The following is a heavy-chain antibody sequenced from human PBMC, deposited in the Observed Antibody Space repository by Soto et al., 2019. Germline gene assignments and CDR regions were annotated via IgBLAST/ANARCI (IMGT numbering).Heavy chain of an antibody. V-gene: IGHV4-31*03. CDR2: IYYSGST. CDR3: ARDHHCTNGVCYNNWFDP. Sequence: QVQLQESGPGLVKPSQTLSLTCTVSGGSISSGGYYWSWIRQHPGKGLEWIGYIYYSGSTYYNPSLKSRVTISVDTSKNQFPLKLSSVTAADTAVYYCARDHHCTNGVCYNNWFDPWGQGTLVTVSS. J-gene: IGHJ5*02. CDR1: GGSISSGGYY. D-gene: IGHD2-8*01.